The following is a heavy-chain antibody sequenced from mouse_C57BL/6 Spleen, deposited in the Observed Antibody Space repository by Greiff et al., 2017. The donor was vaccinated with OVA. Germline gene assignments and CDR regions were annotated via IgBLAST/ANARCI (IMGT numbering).Heavy chain of an antibody. D-gene: IGHD2-2*01. CDR1: GFTFSDYG. Sequence: EVQGVESGGGLVKPGGSLKLSCAASGFTFSDYGMHWVRQAPEKGLEWVAYISSGSSTIYYASTVKGRFTSSRDNAKNTLFLQMTSLRSEDTAMYYCASDYGYDVGGFDYWGQGTTLTVSS. V-gene: IGHV5-17*01. J-gene: IGHJ2*01. CDR3: ASDYGYDVGGFDY. CDR2: ISSGSSTI.